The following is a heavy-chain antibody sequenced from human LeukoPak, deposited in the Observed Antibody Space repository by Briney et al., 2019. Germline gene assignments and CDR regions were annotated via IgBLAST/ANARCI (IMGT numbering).Heavy chain of an antibody. CDR2: FDPEDGET. CDR3: AKDHTAPSSRGAFDI. V-gene: IGHV1-24*01. J-gene: IGHJ3*02. CDR1: GYTLTELS. Sequence: ASVKVSCKVSGYTLTELSMHWVRQAPGKGLEWMGGFDPEDGETIYAQKFQGRVTMTEDTSTDTAYMELNSLRAEDTAVYYCAKDHTAPSSRGAFDIWGQGTMVTVSS. D-gene: IGHD6-13*01.